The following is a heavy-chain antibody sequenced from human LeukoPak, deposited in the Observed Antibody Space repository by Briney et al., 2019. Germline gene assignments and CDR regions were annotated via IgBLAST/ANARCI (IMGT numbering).Heavy chain of an antibody. CDR3: ARAAGTGIDY. V-gene: IGHV3-53*01. Sequence: GGSLRLSCAASGFTVSSTYMSWVRQAPGKGLEWISVIYSGGDTYYADSVKGRFTISRDNAKNSLYLQMNSLRDEDTAVYYCARAAGTGIDYWGQGTLVTVSS. CDR2: IYSGGDT. J-gene: IGHJ4*02. CDR1: GFTVSSTY. D-gene: IGHD6-19*01.